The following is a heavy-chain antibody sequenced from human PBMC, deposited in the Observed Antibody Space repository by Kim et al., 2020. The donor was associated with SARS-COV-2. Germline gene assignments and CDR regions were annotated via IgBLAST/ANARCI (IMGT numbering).Heavy chain of an antibody. CDR2: INPNSGGT. CDR3: ARELTRIAAPKMLGGMDV. D-gene: IGHD6-6*01. V-gene: IGHV1-2*04. J-gene: IGHJ6*02. Sequence: ASVKVSCKASGYTFTGYYMHWVRQAPGQGLEWMGWINPNSGGTNYAQKFQGWVTMTRDTSISTAYMELSRLRSDDTAVYYCARELTRIAAPKMLGGMDVWGQGTTVTVSS. CDR1: GYTFTGYY.